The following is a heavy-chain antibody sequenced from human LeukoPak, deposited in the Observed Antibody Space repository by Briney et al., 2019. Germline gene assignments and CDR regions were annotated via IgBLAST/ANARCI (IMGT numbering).Heavy chain of an antibody. CDR1: GDSISGYS. J-gene: IGHJ6*03. CDR3: ARRVSSTAVRTNIYQYMDV. V-gene: IGHV4-4*09. Sequence: PSETLSLTCTVSGDSISGYSWSWIRQSPEKGLEWIGLIQTSGSTKYKPSLKSRVTISVDTSKNQLSLKVSSVTAADTAVYYCARRVSSTAVRTNIYQYMDVWGKGTTVTVSS. D-gene: IGHD1/OR15-1a*01. CDR2: IQTSGST.